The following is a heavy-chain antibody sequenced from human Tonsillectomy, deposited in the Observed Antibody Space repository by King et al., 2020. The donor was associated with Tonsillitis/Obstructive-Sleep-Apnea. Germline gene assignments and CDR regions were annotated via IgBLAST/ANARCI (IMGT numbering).Heavy chain of an antibody. CDR2: ISWDGGST. V-gene: IGHV3-43*01. CDR1: GFTFDDYT. Sequence: VQLVESGGVVVQPGGSLRLSCAASGFTFDDYTMHWVRQAPGKGLEWVSLISWDGGSTYYANSVKGRFTISRDNSKNSLYLQMNSLRTEDTALYYCATGQGGAFDIWGQWTMVTVSS. CDR3: ATGQGGAFDI. J-gene: IGHJ3*02.